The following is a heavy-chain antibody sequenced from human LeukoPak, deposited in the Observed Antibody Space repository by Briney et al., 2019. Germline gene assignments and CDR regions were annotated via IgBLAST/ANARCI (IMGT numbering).Heavy chain of an antibody. CDR2: INHSGST. CDR1: GGSFSGYY. CDR3: ARRLSDY. D-gene: IGHD2/OR15-2a*01. Sequence: SETLSLTCAVYGGSFSGYYWSWIRQPPGKGLEWIGEINHSGSTNYNPSLKSRVTISVDTSKNQFSLKLSSVTAADTAVYYCARRLSDYWGQGTLVTVSS. J-gene: IGHJ4*02. V-gene: IGHV4-34*01.